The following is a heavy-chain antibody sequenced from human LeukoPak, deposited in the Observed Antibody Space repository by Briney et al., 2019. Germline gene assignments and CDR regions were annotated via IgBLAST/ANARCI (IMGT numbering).Heavy chain of an antibody. V-gene: IGHV3-23*01. J-gene: IGHJ6*02. CDR1: GFTFSTYA. Sequence: GGSLRLSCTASGFTFSTYAMNWVRQAPGKGLEWVSDISGSGGSTYYAASVKGRFTISRDNSKNTLYLQMNSLRAEDTVVYYCAKARPGMDVWGHGTTVTVSS. CDR3: AKARPGMDV. CDR2: ISGSGGST.